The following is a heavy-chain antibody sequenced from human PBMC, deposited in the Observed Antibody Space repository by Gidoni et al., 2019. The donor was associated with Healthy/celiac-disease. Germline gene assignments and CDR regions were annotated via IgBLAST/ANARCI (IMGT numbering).Heavy chain of an antibody. CDR3: ARAWEYYDSSGYRGGSFDY. CDR2: INPSGGST. D-gene: IGHD3-22*01. CDR1: GYTFTSYY. V-gene: IGHV1-46*03. J-gene: IGHJ4*02. Sequence: QVQLVQSGAEVKKPGASVKVSCKASGYTFTSYYMHWVRQAPGQGLEWMGIINPSGGSTSYAQKFQGRVTMTRDTSTSTVYMELSSLRSEDTAVYYCARAWEYYDSSGYRGGSFDYWGQGTLVTVSS.